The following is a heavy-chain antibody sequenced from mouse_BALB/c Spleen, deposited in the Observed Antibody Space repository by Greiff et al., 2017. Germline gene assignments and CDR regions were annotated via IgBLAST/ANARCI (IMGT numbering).Heavy chain of an antibody. Sequence: VQLQQSGAELVRPGSSVKISCKASGYAFSSYWMNWVKQRPGQGLEWIGQIYPGDGDTNYTGKFKGKATLTADKSSSTAYMQLSSLTSEDSAVYFCARDYYGSSYVDYWGQGTTLTVSS. CDR1: GYAFSSYW. D-gene: IGHD1-1*01. V-gene: IGHV1-80*01. CDR2: IYPGDGDT. J-gene: IGHJ2*01. CDR3: ARDYYGSSYVDY.